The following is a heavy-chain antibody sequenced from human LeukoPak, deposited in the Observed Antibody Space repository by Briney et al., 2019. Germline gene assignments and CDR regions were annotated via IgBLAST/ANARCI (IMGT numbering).Heavy chain of an antibody. J-gene: IGHJ5*02. CDR1: GGSISSFY. Sequence: SETLSLTCTVSGGSISSFYWSWIRQPPGKGLEWIGYIYNTENTNYNPSLKSRVTISVDTSKNQFSLKVKSVTASDTAVYYCATSKPDLDTWGQGTLVTVSS. CDR3: ATSKPDLDT. D-gene: IGHD2-2*01. V-gene: IGHV4-59*08. CDR2: IYNTENT.